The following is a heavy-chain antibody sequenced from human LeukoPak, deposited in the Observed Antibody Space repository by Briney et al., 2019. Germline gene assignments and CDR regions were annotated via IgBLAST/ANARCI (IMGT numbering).Heavy chain of an antibody. J-gene: IGHJ4*02. CDR2: IKSKTDGGTT. CDR3: TTDRRVGATPGY. D-gene: IGHD1-26*01. CDR1: GFTFSNAW. V-gene: IGHV3-15*01. Sequence: GGSLRLSCAASGFTFSNAWMSWVRQAPGKGLEWVGRIKSKTDGGTTDYAAPVKGRFTISRDDSKNTLYLRMNSLKTEDTAVYYCTTDRRVGATPGYWGQGTLVTVSS.